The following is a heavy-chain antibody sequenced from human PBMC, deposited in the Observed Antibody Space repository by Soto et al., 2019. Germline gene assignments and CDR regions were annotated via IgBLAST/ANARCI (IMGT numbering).Heavy chain of an antibody. CDR1: GGPFSSYA. CDR3: ARGLLRGYSGYFGGGMDV. Sequence: QVQLVQSGAEVKKPGSSVKVSCKASGGPFSSYAISWLRRAPGQGLEWMGGIIPIFGTANYAQKFQGRVTITADESTSTAYMELSSLRSEDTAVYYCARGLLRGYSGYFGGGMDVWGQGTTVTVSS. D-gene: IGHD5-12*01. CDR2: IIPIFGTA. J-gene: IGHJ6*02. V-gene: IGHV1-69*01.